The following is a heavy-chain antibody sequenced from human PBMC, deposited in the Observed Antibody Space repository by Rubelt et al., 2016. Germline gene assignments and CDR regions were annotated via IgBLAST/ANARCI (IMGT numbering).Heavy chain of an antibody. CDR2: IYSDGSST. J-gene: IGHJ3*02. Sequence: EVQLLESGGGLVQPGGSLRLSCAASGFTFSSYTMNWVRQAPGKGLVWVSRIYSDGSSTTYADSVKGRFTISSDNAKNTLYLQMNRLGAEDTAVYYGARGDREAFDIWGQGTMVAVSS. CDR3: ARGDREAFDI. CDR1: GFTFSSYT. D-gene: IGHD1-26*01. V-gene: IGHV3-74*02.